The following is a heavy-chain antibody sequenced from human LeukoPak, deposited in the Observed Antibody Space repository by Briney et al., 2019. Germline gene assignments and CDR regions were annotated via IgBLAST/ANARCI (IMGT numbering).Heavy chain of an antibody. Sequence: SETLSLTCTVSGVSISSGDYYWSWIRQPPGKGLEWIGYIYYSGSTYYNPSLKSRVTISVDTSKNQFSLKLSSVTAADTAVYYCARASLGYYGSGSMYGMDVWGQGTTVTVSS. D-gene: IGHD3-10*01. CDR3: ARASLGYYGSGSMYGMDV. CDR2: IYYSGST. V-gene: IGHV4-30-4*01. CDR1: GVSISSGDYY. J-gene: IGHJ6*02.